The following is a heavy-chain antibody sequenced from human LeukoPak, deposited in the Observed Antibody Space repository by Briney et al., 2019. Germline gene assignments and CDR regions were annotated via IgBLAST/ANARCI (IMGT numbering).Heavy chain of an antibody. V-gene: IGHV3-30-3*01. CDR1: GFTFSSYA. D-gene: IGHD1-26*01. CDR2: ISYDGSNK. Sequence: GGSLRLSCAASGFTFSSYAMHWVRQAPGKGLEWVAVISYDGSNKYYADSVKGRFTISSDNSKNTLYLQMNSLRAEDTAVYYCARDPAPSGSYCFDYWGQGTLVTVSS. J-gene: IGHJ4*02. CDR3: ARDPAPSGSYCFDY.